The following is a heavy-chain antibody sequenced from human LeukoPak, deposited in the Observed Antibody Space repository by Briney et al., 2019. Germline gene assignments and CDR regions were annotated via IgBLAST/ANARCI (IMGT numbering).Heavy chain of an antibody. D-gene: IGHD2-21*02. CDR2: IKSKTDGGTT. Sequence: GGSLRLSCAASRFTFSNAWMTWVRQTPGKGLEWVGRIKSKTDGGTTDYAAPVKGRFNISRDDSKNTVYLQMNSLKTEDTAVYYCTTAVVVTGFDYWGQGTLVSVSS. CDR3: TTAVVVTGFDY. V-gene: IGHV3-15*01. J-gene: IGHJ4*02. CDR1: RFTFSNAW.